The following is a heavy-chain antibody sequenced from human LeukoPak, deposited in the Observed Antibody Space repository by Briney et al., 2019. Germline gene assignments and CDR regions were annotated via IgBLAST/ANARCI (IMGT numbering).Heavy chain of an antibody. V-gene: IGHV3-66*03. D-gene: IGHD3/OR15-3a*01. Sequence: GGSLRLSCAVSGFTISDYYMSWVRQAPGKGLERVGLIRDSGEAFYADFARGRFAISRDESENTLYLQMNSLRVEDTAVYFCARDRAANQDWVEFDPWGQGTPVIVSS. CDR2: IRDSGEA. J-gene: IGHJ5*02. CDR1: GFTISDYY. CDR3: ARDRAANQDWVEFDP.